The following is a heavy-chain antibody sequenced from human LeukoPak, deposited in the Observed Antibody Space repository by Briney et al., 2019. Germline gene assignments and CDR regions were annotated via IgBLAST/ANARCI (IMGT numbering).Heavy chain of an antibody. J-gene: IGHJ5*01. V-gene: IGHV1-18*01. D-gene: IGHD2-15*01. CDR1: GYTFTSYG. CDR2: ISAYNGNT. Sequence: ASVKVSCKASGYTFTSYGISWVRQAPGQGLEWMGWISAYNGNTNYAQKLQGRVTMTTDTSTSTAYMELRSLRSDDTAVYYCARDWGGYCSGGSCVPNWFDSWGQRTLVTVSS. CDR3: ARDWGGYCSGGSCVPNWFDS.